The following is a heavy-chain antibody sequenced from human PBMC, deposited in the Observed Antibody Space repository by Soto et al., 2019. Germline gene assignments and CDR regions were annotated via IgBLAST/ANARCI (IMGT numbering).Heavy chain of an antibody. V-gene: IGHV3-30-3*01. Sequence: TCRSLRLSCAASAFTFSSYAMHWVRQAPSKWLEWVAVISSDGSNKYYADSVKGRFTISRDNSKNTLYLQMNSLRAEDTAVYSSARAGSVAPRGTQSFDNWGQGTMVTVSS. CDR3: ARAGSVAPRGTQSFDN. CDR1: AFTFSSYA. J-gene: IGHJ3*02. CDR2: ISSDGSNK. D-gene: IGHD6-19*01.